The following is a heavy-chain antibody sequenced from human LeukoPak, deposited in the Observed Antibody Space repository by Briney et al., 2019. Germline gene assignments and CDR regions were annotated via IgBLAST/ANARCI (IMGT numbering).Heavy chain of an antibody. CDR1: GFSFYRYW. Sequence: GGSLRLSCVVSGFSFYRYWMSLGRQAPREGLEWVANIIQDGCEKHYVHSVKGRFSLSRHNAKNPRYLQMNSLRAENTRVYCLPKCIAVAGTGFDYWGQGTLVTVSS. J-gene: IGHJ4*02. V-gene: IGHV3-7*03. CDR2: IIQDGCEK. CDR3: PKCIAVAGTGFDY. D-gene: IGHD6-19*01.